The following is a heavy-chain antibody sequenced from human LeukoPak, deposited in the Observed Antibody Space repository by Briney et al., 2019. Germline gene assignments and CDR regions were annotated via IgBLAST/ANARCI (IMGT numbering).Heavy chain of an antibody. CDR2: IKQDGSEK. V-gene: IGHV3-7*01. J-gene: IGHJ6*03. Sequence: GGSLRLSCAASGFTFSSYWMSWVRQAPGKGLEWVANIKQDGSEKYYVDSVKGRFTISRDHAKNSLYLQINSLRAEDTAVYYCARGDSDGEAKYYYYYYYMDLWGKGTTVTISS. CDR3: ARGDSDGEAKYYYYYYYMDL. D-gene: IGHD4-17*01. CDR1: GFTFSSYW.